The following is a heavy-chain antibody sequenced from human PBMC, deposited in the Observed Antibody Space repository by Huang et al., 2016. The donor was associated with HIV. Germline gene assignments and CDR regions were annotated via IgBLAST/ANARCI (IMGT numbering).Heavy chain of an antibody. Sequence: QGQLVESGGGVVQPGRSLRLSCAASGFSITSYDMQWVRQVPGKGLDWVSFVSNDGNEKYYADSVKGRFTISRDNFKNTLYLQMNSLRTGDTAVYFCLPAGHVSHYYYMDVWGKGTTVIVSS. CDR3: LPAGHVSHYYYMDV. J-gene: IGHJ6*03. CDR1: GFSITSYD. V-gene: IGHV3-30*03. CDR2: VSNDGNEK.